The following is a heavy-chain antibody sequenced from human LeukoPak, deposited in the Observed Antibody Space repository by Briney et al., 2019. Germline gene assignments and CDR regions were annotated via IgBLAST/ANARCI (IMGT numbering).Heavy chain of an antibody. CDR2: VNPNSGGT. Sequence: ASVKVSCKASGYTFTGYYMHWVRQAPGQGLEWMGWVNPNSGGTNYAQKFQGRVTMTRDTSISTAYMELSRLRSDDTAVYYCARETPTVTYYYDSSGYWRASDIWGQGTMVTVSS. J-gene: IGHJ3*02. D-gene: IGHD3-22*01. CDR1: GYTFTGYY. CDR3: ARETPTVTYYYDSSGYWRASDI. V-gene: IGHV1-2*02.